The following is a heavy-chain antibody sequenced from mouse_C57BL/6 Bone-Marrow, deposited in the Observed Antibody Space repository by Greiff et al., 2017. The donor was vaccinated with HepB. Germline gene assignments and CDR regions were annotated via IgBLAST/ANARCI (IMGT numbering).Heavy chain of an antibody. CDR3: ARDGSSSWFAY. CDR1: GYTFTSYW. CDR2: INPSSGST. J-gene: IGHJ3*01. V-gene: IGHV1-7*01. Sequence: VQLQQSGAELAKPGASVKLSCKASGYTFTSYWMHWVKQRPGQGLERIGYINPSSGSTKYNQKFKDKDTLTADKSSSTAYMQLSSLTYEDAAVYYCARDGSSSWFAYWGQGTRVTVSA. D-gene: IGHD1-1*01.